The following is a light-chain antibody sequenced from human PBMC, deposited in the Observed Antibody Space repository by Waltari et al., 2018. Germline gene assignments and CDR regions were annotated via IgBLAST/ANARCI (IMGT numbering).Light chain of an antibody. V-gene: IGLV2-8*01. Sequence: QSALTQPPSASGSPGQSVTISCTGTSSDVGGYNHVSWYQQQPGKAPQLMIYQGTKRTSGVPARFSGSKSGNLASLTASGVQADDEADYYCSSYADDNNVLFGGGTKLTVL. CDR3: SSYADDNNVL. CDR1: SSDVGGYNH. CDR2: QGT. J-gene: IGLJ2*01.